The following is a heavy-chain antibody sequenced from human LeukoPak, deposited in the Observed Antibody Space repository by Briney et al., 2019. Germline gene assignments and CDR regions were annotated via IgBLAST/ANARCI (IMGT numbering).Heavy chain of an antibody. D-gene: IGHD1-26*01. J-gene: IGHJ4*02. CDR2: INPTSGGT. Sequence: ASVKVSCKASGYTFTGYYMNWVRQAPGQGLEWMGWINPTSGGTNYAKKFQGRVTMIRDTSISTDYMELSRLRSDDTAVYYCERDPKLKWDHGGFDYWGQGTLVTVSS. CDR3: ERDPKLKWDHGGFDY. CDR1: GYTFTGYY. V-gene: IGHV1-2*02.